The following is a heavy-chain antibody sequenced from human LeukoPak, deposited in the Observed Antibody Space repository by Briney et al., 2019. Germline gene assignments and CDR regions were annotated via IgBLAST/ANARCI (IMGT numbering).Heavy chain of an antibody. D-gene: IGHD3-3*01. V-gene: IGHV3-23*01. CDR3: AKASGEWLLSPFDY. Sequence: PAGSLRLSCAASGFTFSSCAMSWVRQAPGRGLERVSTVSASDGGTYYADSGKGRFTISRDISKNTLYLQMNSLRAEDTAVYYCAKASGEWLLSPFDYWGQGTLVTVSS. CDR2: VSASDGGT. CDR1: GFTFSSCA. J-gene: IGHJ4*02.